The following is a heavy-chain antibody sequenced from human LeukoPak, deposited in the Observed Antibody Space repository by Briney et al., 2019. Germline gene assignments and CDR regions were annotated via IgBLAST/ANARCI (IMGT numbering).Heavy chain of an antibody. V-gene: IGHV4-59*01. CDR2: IYYTGST. Sequence: SETLSLTCSFSIVSIKNYYWNWIRQSPGKGLQWIGYIYYTGSTDYNFSLKSRVTISLDTSENQFSLRLNSVTAADSAVYYCARSHSSSWSKRYFDYWGQGILVTVSS. J-gene: IGHJ4*02. CDR3: ARSHSSSWSKRYFDY. D-gene: IGHD6-13*01. CDR1: IVSIKNYY.